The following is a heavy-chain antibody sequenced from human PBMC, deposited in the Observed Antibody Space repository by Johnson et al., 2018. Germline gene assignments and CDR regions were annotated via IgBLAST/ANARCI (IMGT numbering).Heavy chain of an antibody. CDR2: ISWNSGSI. CDR1: GFTFDNYA. D-gene: IGHD2-2*01. Sequence: VQLVQSGGGVVQPGRSLRLSCAASGFTFDNYAMHWVRQAPGKGLEWVSGISWNSGSIGYADSVKGRFTISRDNAKNSLYLQMNSLRAEDTALYYCAKDMRGDCSSNSCDPTFDSWGQGAMVTVSS. V-gene: IGHV3-9*01. CDR3: AKDMRGDCSSNSCDPTFDS. J-gene: IGHJ3*02.